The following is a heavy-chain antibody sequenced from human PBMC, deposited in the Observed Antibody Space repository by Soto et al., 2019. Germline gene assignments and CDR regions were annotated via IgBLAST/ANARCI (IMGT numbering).Heavy chain of an antibody. CDR3: ARDSTLAY. V-gene: IGHV1-46*01. Sequence: ASVKVSCKASGYTFTSFYMHWVRQAPGQGLEWMGIINPSSGGTSYAQKFQGRVTMTSDTSTTTVYMELSSLRSEDTAVYYCARDSTLAYWGQGTLVIVS. CDR1: GYTFTSFY. J-gene: IGHJ4*02. CDR2: INPSSGGT.